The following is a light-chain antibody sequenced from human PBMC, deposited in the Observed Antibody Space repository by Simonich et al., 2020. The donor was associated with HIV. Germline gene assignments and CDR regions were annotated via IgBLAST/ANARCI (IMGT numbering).Light chain of an antibody. Sequence: EIVMTQSPDSLVVALGERATINCKSSQSVLYSSNNKNYLAWYHQKPGQPPKLLIYWSTSREFGVPDRFSGSGSGTDFTLIISSLQAEDVAVYYCQQYYSTPLTFGGGTKVEIK. V-gene: IGKV4-1*01. J-gene: IGKJ4*01. CDR1: QSVLYSSNNKNY. CDR3: QQYYSTPLT. CDR2: WST.